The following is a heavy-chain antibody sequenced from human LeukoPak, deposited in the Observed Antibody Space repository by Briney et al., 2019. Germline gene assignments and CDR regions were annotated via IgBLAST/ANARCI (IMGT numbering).Heavy chain of an antibody. CDR2: IKQDGSEK. Sequence: GGSLRLSCAASEFTISSYWMSWVRQAPGKVLEWVANIKQDGSEKYSVNSVKGRFTISRDNAKNSLYLQMNSLRAEDTAVYYCARDIAVAGTSDYWGQGTLVTVSS. CDR1: EFTISSYW. D-gene: IGHD6-19*01. CDR3: ARDIAVAGTSDY. V-gene: IGHV3-7*01. J-gene: IGHJ4*02.